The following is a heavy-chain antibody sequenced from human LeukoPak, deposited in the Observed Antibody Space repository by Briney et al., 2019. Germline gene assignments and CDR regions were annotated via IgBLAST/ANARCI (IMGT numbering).Heavy chain of an antibody. Sequence: TGGSLRLSCAASGFTFTTYSMNWVRQAPGKGLEWVSSITSSSTSMYYADSVKGRFTISRDNAKNSLYLQMNSLRAEDTAVYYCARTYYDILTGYNPYFDNWGQGTLVTVSS. D-gene: IGHD3-9*01. V-gene: IGHV3-21*01. J-gene: IGHJ4*02. CDR1: GFTFTTYS. CDR3: ARTYYDILTGYNPYFDN. CDR2: ITSSSTSM.